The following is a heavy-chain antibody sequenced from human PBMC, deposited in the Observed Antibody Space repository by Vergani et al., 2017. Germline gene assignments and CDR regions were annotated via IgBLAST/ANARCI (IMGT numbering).Heavy chain of an antibody. J-gene: IGHJ2*01. V-gene: IGHV3-30*18. Sequence: QVQMVESGGGVVQPGRSLRLSCAASGFTFSSYGMHWVRQAPGKGLEWVAVISYDGSNKYYADSVKGRFTIYRDNSKKTLYLQMNSLSAEDTAVYYCAKGPRWFGELFPSPNRNWYFDLWGRGTLVTVSS. CDR2: ISYDGSNK. CDR1: GFTFSSYG. D-gene: IGHD3-10*01. CDR3: AKGPRWFGELFPSPNRNWYFDL.